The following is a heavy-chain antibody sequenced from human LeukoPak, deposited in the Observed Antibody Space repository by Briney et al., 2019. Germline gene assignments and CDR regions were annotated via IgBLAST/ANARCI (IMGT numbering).Heavy chain of an antibody. D-gene: IGHD4-17*01. CDR1: GGLVSSSGNFY. J-gene: IGHJ6*02. Sequence: SETLSLTCTVSGGLVSSSGNFYWGWIRQLPGKGLEWIGRVYYSGYTYDNPSLKSRVAVSVDTSKNQFSLKLNSVTAADTAIYYCARQGAVTTRRTHYYAMDVWGLGTTVTVSS. CDR3: ARQGAVTTRRTHYYAMDV. V-gene: IGHV4-39*01. CDR2: VYYSGYT.